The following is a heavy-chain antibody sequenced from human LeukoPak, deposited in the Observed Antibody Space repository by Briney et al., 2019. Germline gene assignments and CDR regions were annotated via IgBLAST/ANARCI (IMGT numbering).Heavy chain of an antibody. Sequence: GGSLRLSCAASEFTFSSYAKTWVRQAPGRGLEWVSVISGSGNTTFYADSVKGRFTISRDNSKNTLYLQMNRLRGEDTAVYYCARDLLRGSCCTFYSMDVWGQGTTVTVSS. CDR1: EFTFSSYA. CDR2: ISGSGNTT. D-gene: IGHD2-2*01. J-gene: IGHJ6*02. V-gene: IGHV3-23*01. CDR3: ARDLLRGSCCTFYSMDV.